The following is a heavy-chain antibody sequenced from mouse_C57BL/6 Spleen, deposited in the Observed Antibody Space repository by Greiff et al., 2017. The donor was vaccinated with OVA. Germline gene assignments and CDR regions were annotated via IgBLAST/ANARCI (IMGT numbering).Heavy chain of an antibody. V-gene: IGHV5-16*01. D-gene: IGHD3-2*02. J-gene: IGHJ4*01. Sequence: EVHLVESEGGLVQPGSSMKLSCTASGFTFSDYYMAWVRQVPEKGLEWVANINYDGSSTYYLDSLKSRFIISRDNAKNILYLQMSSLKSEDTATYYCARDSSGYVDYAMDYWGQGTSVTVSS. CDR2: INYDGSST. CDR3: ARDSSGYVDYAMDY. CDR1: GFTFSDYY.